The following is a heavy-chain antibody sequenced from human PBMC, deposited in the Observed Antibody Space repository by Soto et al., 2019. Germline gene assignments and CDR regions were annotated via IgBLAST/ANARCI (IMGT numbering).Heavy chain of an antibody. CDR2: ISGDGSST. CDR3: ARSLPGTYGAFDL. J-gene: IGHJ3*01. D-gene: IGHD1-7*01. Sequence: EVQLVDSGGGLVQPGGSLRLSCAASKFTFRSYWMHWVRQSPGKGLVWVSRISGDGSSTNYADSVKGRFTISRDNAKNTVYLQIDSLRAEDTAVYYCARSLPGTYGAFDLWGQGTMVTVSS. V-gene: IGHV3-74*01. CDR1: KFTFRSYW.